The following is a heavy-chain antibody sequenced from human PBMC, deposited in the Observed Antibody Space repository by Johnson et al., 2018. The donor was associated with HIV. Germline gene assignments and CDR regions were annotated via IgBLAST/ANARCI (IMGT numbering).Heavy chain of an antibody. CDR2: ISNSGRTI. V-gene: IGHV3-11*04. Sequence: QVQLVESGGGLVQPGGSLRLSCAASGITVGTNYMSWVRQAPGKGLEWVSYISNSGRTIYSADAVQGRFTISRDNSKNSLYLQMNSLGVEDTALYYCARPADYGDYSRDAFDIWGQGTMVTVSS. D-gene: IGHD4-17*01. J-gene: IGHJ3*02. CDR3: ARPADYGDYSRDAFDI. CDR1: GITVGTNY.